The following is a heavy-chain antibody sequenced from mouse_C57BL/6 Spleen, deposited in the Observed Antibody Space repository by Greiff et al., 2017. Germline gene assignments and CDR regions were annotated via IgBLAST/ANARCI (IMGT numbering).Heavy chain of an antibody. D-gene: IGHD2-3*01. J-gene: IGHJ3*01. V-gene: IGHV3-1*01. CDR1: GYSITSGYD. CDR3: ARDGDDGYSFAY. CDR2: ISYRGST. Sequence: EVMLVESGPGMVKPSQSLSLTCTVTGYSITSGYDWHWIRHFPGNKLEWMGYISYRGSTNYNPSLKSRISITHDTSKNHFFLKLNSVTTEDTATYYCARDGDDGYSFAYWGQGTLVTVSA.